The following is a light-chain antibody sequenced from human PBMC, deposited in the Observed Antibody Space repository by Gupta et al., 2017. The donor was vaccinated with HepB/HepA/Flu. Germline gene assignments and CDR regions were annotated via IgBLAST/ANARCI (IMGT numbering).Light chain of an antibody. CDR3: QQSYSTLGWT. Sequence: DIQITQSPFSLSASVGDRVTIPCRASQSISSYLNWYQQKPGKAPKLLIYAASSLQSGVPSRFSGSGSGTDFTLTISSLQPEDYATYYCQQSYSTLGWTFGQGTKVEIK. CDR2: AAS. CDR1: QSISSY. J-gene: IGKJ1*01. V-gene: IGKV1-39*01.